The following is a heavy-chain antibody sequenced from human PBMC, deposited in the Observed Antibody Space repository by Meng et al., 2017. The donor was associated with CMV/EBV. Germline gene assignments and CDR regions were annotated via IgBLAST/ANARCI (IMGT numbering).Heavy chain of an antibody. CDR1: GYSISSGYY. J-gene: IGHJ4*02. CDR3: ARGQRFRSFDY. Sequence: GSLRLSCTVSGYSISSGYYWGWIRQPPGKGLEWIGSIYHSGGTYYNPSLKSRVTISVDTSKNQFSLKLSSVTAADTAVYYCARGQRFRSFDYWGQGTLVTVSS. CDR2: IYHSGGT. D-gene: IGHD5-24*01. V-gene: IGHV4-38-2*02.